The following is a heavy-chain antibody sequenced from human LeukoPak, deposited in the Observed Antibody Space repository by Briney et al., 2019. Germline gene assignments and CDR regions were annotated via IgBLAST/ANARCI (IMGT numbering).Heavy chain of an antibody. Sequence: PAGSLRLSCVASGFTFSSYAMNWVRQAPGKGLEWVANIKQDGSEKYYVDSVKGRFTISRDNAKNSLYLQMNSLRAEDTAVYYCARDWNGLDYWGQGTLVTVSS. J-gene: IGHJ4*02. CDR2: IKQDGSEK. CDR3: ARDWNGLDY. V-gene: IGHV3-7*01. CDR1: GFTFSSYA. D-gene: IGHD3-3*01.